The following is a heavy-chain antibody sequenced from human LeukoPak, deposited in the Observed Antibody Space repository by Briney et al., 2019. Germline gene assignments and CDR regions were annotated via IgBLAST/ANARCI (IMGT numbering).Heavy chain of an antibody. CDR2: ISSSSSYI. Sequence: GGSLRLSCAASGFTFSSYSMNWVRQAPGKGLEWVSSISSSSSYIYYADSVKGRFTTSRDNAKNPLYLQMNSLRVEDTAVYYCASQRVPEVTYDYWGQGTLVTVSS. CDR1: GFTFSSYS. J-gene: IGHJ4*02. V-gene: IGHV3-21*01. D-gene: IGHD3-10*01. CDR3: ASQRVPEVTYDY.